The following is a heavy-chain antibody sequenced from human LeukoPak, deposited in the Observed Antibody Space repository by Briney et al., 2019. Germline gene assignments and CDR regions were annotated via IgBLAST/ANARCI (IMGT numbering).Heavy chain of an antibody. V-gene: IGHV4-31*03. D-gene: IGHD3-22*01. Sequence: SETLSLTCTVSGGSISSGGYYWSWIRQHPGKGLEWIGYIYYSGSTYYNPSLKSRVTISVDTSKNQFSLKLSSVTAADTAVYYCARRVPSSGYYYWGQGTLVTVSS. CDR2: IYYSGST. CDR3: ARRVPSSGYYY. CDR1: GGSISSGGYY. J-gene: IGHJ4*02.